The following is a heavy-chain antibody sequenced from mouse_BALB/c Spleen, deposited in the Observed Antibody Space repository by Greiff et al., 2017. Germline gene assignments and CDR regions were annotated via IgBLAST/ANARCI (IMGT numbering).Heavy chain of an antibody. D-gene: IGHD2-2*01. Sequence: QVRLKESGPELVKPGASVKMSCKASGYTFTDYVISWVKQRTGQGLEWIGEIYPGSGSTYYNEKFKGKATLTADKSSNTAYMQLSSLTSGDSAVYFCASRRGGYDGDYYAMDYWGQGTSVTVSS. V-gene: IGHV1-77*01. CDR1: GYTFTDYV. CDR3: ASRRGGYDGDYYAMDY. CDR2: IYPGSGST. J-gene: IGHJ4*01.